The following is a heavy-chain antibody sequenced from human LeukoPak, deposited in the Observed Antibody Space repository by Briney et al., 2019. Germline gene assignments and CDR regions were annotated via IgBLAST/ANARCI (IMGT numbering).Heavy chain of an antibody. V-gene: IGHV3-7*01. CDR3: ARRTGWYPDY. CDR1: GFTFSNFW. Sequence: GGSLRLSCAASGFTFSNFWMKWVRQAPGKGLEWVAHIKDDGGDKNYVDSMKGRFTISRDNAKKSLYLQMNSLTADDTAVYYCARRTGWYPDYWGQGILVTVSS. CDR2: IKDDGGDK. J-gene: IGHJ4*02. D-gene: IGHD6-19*01.